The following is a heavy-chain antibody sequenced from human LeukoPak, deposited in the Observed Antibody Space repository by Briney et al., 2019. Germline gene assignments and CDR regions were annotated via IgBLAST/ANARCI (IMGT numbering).Heavy chain of an antibody. Sequence: SETLSLTCAVYGGSFSGYYWSWIRQPPGKGLEWIGEINHSGSTNYNPSLKSRVTISVDTSKNQFSLKLSSVTAADTAVYYCVRAGQGWWELPMGRYWGQGTLVTVSS. D-gene: IGHD1-26*01. V-gene: IGHV4-34*01. CDR3: VRAGQGWWELPMGRY. CDR1: GGSFSGYY. J-gene: IGHJ4*02. CDR2: INHSGST.